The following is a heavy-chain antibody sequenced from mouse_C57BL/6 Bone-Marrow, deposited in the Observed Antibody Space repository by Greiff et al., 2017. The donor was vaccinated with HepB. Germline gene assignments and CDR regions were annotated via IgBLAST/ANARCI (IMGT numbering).Heavy chain of an antibody. D-gene: IGHD1-1*01. CDR1: GYTFTSYW. Sequence: QVQLQQPGAELVKPGASVKLSCKASGYTFTSYWMQWVNQRPGQGLEWIGEIDPSDSYTNYNQKFKGKATLTVDTSSSTAYMQLSSLTSEDSAVYYCARSGSIPYYFDYWGQGTTLTVSS. CDR2: IDPSDSYT. V-gene: IGHV1-50*01. CDR3: ARSGSIPYYFDY. J-gene: IGHJ2*01.